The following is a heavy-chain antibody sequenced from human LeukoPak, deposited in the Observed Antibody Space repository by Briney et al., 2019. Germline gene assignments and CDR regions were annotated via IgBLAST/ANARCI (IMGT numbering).Heavy chain of an antibody. CDR3: ARGLPLGFCTYGVCYPPKHLDF. J-gene: IGHJ4*02. Sequence: ASVKVSCKASGYTFTDYYMHWVRQAPGQGLEWMGWINLNSRGTNYAQKFQGRVTMTRDTSISAAYMELSRLTSDDTAVYFCARGLPLGFCTYGVCYPPKHLDFWGQGTLVTVSS. CDR1: GYTFTDYY. V-gene: IGHV1-2*02. D-gene: IGHD2-8*01. CDR2: INLNSRGT.